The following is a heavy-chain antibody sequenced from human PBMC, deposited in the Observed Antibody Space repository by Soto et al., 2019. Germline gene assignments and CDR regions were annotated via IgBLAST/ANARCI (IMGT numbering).Heavy chain of an antibody. J-gene: IGHJ6*03. CDR1: GGSISSYY. D-gene: IGHD5-18*01. Sequence: SETLSLTCTVSGGSISSYYWSWIRQPPGKGLEWIGNIYYSGSTNYNPSLKSRVTISVDTSKNQFSLKLSSVTAADTAVYYCARLGYGYYYYYYMDVWGKGTTVTVSS. CDR3: ARLGYGYYYYYYMDV. CDR2: IYYSGST. V-gene: IGHV4-59*08.